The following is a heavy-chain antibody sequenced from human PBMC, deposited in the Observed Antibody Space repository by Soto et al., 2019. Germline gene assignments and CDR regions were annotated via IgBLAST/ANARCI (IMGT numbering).Heavy chain of an antibody. CDR2: IKQDGSEK. J-gene: IGHJ5*02. D-gene: IGHD3-3*01. V-gene: IGHV3-7*01. CDR3: ARQGYDFGSGYYTKEGWFDP. Sequence: EVKLVESGGGVAQPGGSLRLSCAVSGLTFTNYWMSWVRHVPGKGLEWVANIKQDGSEKYYVDSVKGRFTIFRDNHKNSLFLQMNSLRAEDTAVYYCARQGYDFGSGYYTKEGWFDPWGQGTLVTVSS. CDR1: GLTFTNYW.